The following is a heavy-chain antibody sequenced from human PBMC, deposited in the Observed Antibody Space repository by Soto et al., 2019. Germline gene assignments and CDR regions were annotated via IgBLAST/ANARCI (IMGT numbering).Heavy chain of an antibody. D-gene: IGHD3-22*01. Sequence: SVKVSCKASGFTRSISAVECVLQALLQRLEWIGWIVAGSGNTHYAQKFQERVTITRDMSTSTAYLELSSLSSEDTAVYYCAADPYYYDSSNYYSFDHWGQGTLVTVSS. CDR2: IVAGSGNT. CDR1: GFTRSISA. J-gene: IGHJ4*02. V-gene: IGHV1-58*01. CDR3: AADPYYYDSSNYYSFDH.